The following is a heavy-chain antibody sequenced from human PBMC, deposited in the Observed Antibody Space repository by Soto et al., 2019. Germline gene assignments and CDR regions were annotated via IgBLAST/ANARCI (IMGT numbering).Heavy chain of an antibody. CDR1: GYTLTELS. CDR3: AATLLRFLEWLLYDY. Sequence: GASVKVSCKVSGYTLTELSMHWVRQAPGKGLEWMGGFDPEDGETIYAQKFQGRVTMTEDTSTDTAYMELSSLRSEDTAVYYCAATLLRFLEWLLYDYWGQGTLVTVSS. CDR2: FDPEDGET. D-gene: IGHD3-3*01. J-gene: IGHJ4*02. V-gene: IGHV1-24*01.